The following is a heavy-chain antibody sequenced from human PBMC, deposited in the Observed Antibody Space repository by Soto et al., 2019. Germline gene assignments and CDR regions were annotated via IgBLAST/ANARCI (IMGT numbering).Heavy chain of an antibody. CDR3: AAWAEGATEVH. D-gene: IGHD2-15*01. CDR2: IWYDASKQ. CDR1: GFSFSFYG. Sequence: PGGSLRLSCETSGFSFSFYGMHWVRQAPGEGLEWVAVIWYDASKQFYAASVEGRFTISRDNSKAILYLQMNSLRAEDTAVYYCAAWAEGATEVHWGQGTLVTVSS. V-gene: IGHV3-33*01. J-gene: IGHJ4*02.